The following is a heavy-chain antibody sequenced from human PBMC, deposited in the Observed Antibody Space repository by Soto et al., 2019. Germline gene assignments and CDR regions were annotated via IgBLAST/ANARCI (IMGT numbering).Heavy chain of an antibody. CDR1: GGSFSGYY. J-gene: IGHJ6*02. Sequence: SETLSLTCAVYGGSFSGYYWSWIRQPPGKGLEWIGEINHSGSTNYNPSLKSRVTISVDTSKNQFSLKLSSVTAADTAVYYCARAGIRYYYYGMDVWAKGPRSPSP. V-gene: IGHV4-34*01. CDR2: INHSGST. CDR3: ARAGIRYYYYGMDV.